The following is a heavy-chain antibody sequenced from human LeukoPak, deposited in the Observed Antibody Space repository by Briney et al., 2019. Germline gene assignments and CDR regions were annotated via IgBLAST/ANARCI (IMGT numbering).Heavy chain of an antibody. CDR1: GFTVSSNY. D-gene: IGHD6-6*01. Sequence: PGGSLRLSCAASGFTVSSNYMNWVRQAPGKGLEWVSVIYSGGSTYYADSVKGRFTISRDNSKNTVYLQMNSLRAADTAVYYCARESSSAAYYYYGMDVWGQGTTVTVSS. CDR2: IYSGGST. CDR3: ARESSSAAYYYYGMDV. V-gene: IGHV3-66*01. J-gene: IGHJ6*02.